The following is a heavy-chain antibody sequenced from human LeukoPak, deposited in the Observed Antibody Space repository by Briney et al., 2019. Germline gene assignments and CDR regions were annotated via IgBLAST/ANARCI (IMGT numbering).Heavy chain of an antibody. J-gene: IGHJ4*02. CDR1: GFIFTNYA. CDR3: GKGGYDYVEMGYFDY. V-gene: IGHV3-23*01. Sequence: GGSLRLSCAVSGFIFTNYAMSWVRQAPGKGLEWVSVIIGSSGSTFYADSVKGRFTISRDKSKNTLYLQMNSLRAEDTAVYYWGKGGYDYVEMGYFDYWGQGTLVTVSS. D-gene: IGHD5-12*01. CDR2: IIGSSGST.